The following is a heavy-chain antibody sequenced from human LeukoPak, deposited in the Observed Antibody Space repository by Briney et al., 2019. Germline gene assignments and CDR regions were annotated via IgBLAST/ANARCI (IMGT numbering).Heavy chain of an antibody. CDR3: ARAQTYGDSRLLLDY. D-gene: IGHD2-21*02. CDR1: GFTFSSYW. J-gene: IGHJ4*02. Sequence: GGSLRLSCAASGFTFSSYWMSWVRQAPGKGLEWVAHIKQDGSGKYYVDSVKGRFTISRDNAKNSQYLQMNSLRVEDTALYYCARAQTYGDSRLLLDYWGQGTLVTVSS. V-gene: IGHV3-7*03. CDR2: IKQDGSGK.